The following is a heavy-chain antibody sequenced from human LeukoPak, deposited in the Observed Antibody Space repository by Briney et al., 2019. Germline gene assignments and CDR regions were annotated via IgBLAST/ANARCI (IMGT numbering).Heavy chain of an antibody. D-gene: IGHD1-1*01. CDR1: GFTFSSYW. CDR3: ARDRVAYNMDV. V-gene: IGHV3-7*01. Sequence: GGSLRLSWAASGFTFSSYWMSWVRQVPGKGLEWVANIKQDGSEKYYVDSVKGRFTISRDNAKNSLYLQMNSLRAEDTAVYYCARDRVAYNMDVWGQGTTVTVSS. CDR2: IKQDGSEK. J-gene: IGHJ6*02.